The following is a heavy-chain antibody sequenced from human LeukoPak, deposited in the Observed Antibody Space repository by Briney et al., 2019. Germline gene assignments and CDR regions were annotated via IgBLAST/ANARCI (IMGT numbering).Heavy chain of an antibody. J-gene: IGHJ4*02. V-gene: IGHV3-21*01. CDR1: GFSSSTYS. CDR2: ISPSSNNI. D-gene: IGHD6-19*01. CDR3: ARVAVAGY. Sequence: GGSLRLSCAASGFSSSTYSMNWVRQAPGKGLEWVSSISPSSNNIYYTDSVKGRFTISRDNAKNSLYLQMNSPRAEDTAVYYCARVAVAGYWGQGTLVTVSP.